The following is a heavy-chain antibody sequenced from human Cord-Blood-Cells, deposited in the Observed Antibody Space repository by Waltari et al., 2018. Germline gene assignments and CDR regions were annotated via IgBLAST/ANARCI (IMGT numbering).Heavy chain of an antibody. Sequence: QLQLQESGPGVAKPSATLSLTCPVCGGSISSSSYYWGWIRQPPGKGLEWIGSIYYSGSTYYNPSLKSRVTISVDTSKNQFSLKLSSVTAADTAVYYCARQGLYYDILTGYYPFDYWGQGTLVTVSS. CDR3: ARQGLYYDILTGYYPFDY. J-gene: IGHJ4*02. D-gene: IGHD3-9*01. CDR2: IYYSGST. CDR1: GGSISSSSYY. V-gene: IGHV4-39*01.